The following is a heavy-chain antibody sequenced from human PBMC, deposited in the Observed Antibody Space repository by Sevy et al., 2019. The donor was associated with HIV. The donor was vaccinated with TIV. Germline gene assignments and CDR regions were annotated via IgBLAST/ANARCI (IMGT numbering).Heavy chain of an antibody. Sequence: ASVKVSCKASGYTFTSYGISWVRQAPGQGLEWMGWISAYNGNTNYAQKLQGRVTMTTDTSTSTVYMELRSLRSDDTAVYYCARDTYDYVWGSYRLEFDYWGQGTLVTVSS. CDR3: ARDTYDYVWGSYRLEFDY. CDR2: ISAYNGNT. J-gene: IGHJ4*02. D-gene: IGHD3-16*02. CDR1: GYTFTSYG. V-gene: IGHV1-18*01.